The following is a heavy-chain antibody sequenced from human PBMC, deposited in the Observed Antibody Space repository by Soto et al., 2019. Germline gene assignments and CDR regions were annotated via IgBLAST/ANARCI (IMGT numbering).Heavy chain of an antibody. J-gene: IGHJ4*02. Sequence: GGSLRLSCVASGFIFSSYSMGWVRQAPGKGLEWVSLITSSNSYIFYGDSVKGRFTISRDNAQRSLFLQMNSLTTEDTAIYYCARDGGRLYRGDHYFDYWGLGTLVTVSS. CDR2: ITSSNSYI. V-gene: IGHV3-21*01. D-gene: IGHD3-10*01. CDR3: ARDGGRLYRGDHYFDY. CDR1: GFIFSSYS.